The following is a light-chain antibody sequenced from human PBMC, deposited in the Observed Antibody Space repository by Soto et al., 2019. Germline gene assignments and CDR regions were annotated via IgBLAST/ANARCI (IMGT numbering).Light chain of an antibody. J-gene: IGLJ2*01. CDR1: SSDVGGYNY. CDR2: DVS. CDR3: SSYTSSSTVV. Sequence: QSALTQPASVSGSPGQSITISCTGTSSDVGGYNYVSWYQQHPGKAPKLMIYDVSNRPSGVSNRFSGSKSGNTASLTISGLQAEDEADYYCSSYTSSSTVVFGGGTKXTV. V-gene: IGLV2-14*01.